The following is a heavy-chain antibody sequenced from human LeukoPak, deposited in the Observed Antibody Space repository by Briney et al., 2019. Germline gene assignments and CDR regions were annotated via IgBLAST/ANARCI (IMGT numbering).Heavy chain of an antibody. D-gene: IGHD2-21*02. J-gene: IGHJ6*03. V-gene: IGHV1-8*01. CDR1: GYTFTSYD. CDR2: MNPNSGNT. Sequence: GASGKVSCKAFGYTFTSYDINGVREATGQGLEWLGWMNPNSGNTGYAQKFQGRVTMTRNTSISTAYMELSSLRSEDTAVYYCARGVAVTHYYYYYYMDVWGKGTTVTVSS. CDR3: ARGVAVTHYYYYYYMDV.